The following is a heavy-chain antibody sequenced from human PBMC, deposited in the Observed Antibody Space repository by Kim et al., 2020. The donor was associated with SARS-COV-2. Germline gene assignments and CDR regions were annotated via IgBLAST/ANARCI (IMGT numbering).Heavy chain of an antibody. CDR3: ARSRAFDI. CDR1: GFTVSSNY. CDR2: IYSGGNT. J-gene: IGHJ3*02. V-gene: IGHV3-53*01. Sequence: GGSLRLSCAASGFTVSSNYMNWVRQAPGKGLEWVSIIYSGGNTNYANSVKGRFTISRDNSKNTLYLQMNSLRGEDTAVYYCARSRAFDIWGQGTMVTVS.